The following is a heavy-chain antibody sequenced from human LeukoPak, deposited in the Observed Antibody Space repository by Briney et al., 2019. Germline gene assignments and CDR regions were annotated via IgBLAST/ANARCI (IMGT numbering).Heavy chain of an antibody. V-gene: IGHV3-23*01. Sequence: GGSLRLSCAASGFTFSSYAMSWVRQAPGKGLEWVSAISGSDGSTYYADSVKGRFTISRDNSKNTLYLQMNSLRAEDTAVYYCAKDPTHFRVWDDYDNTRLNYWGQGTLVTVSS. CDR3: AKDPTHFRVWDDYDNTRLNY. CDR1: GFTFSSYA. J-gene: IGHJ4*02. D-gene: IGHD3-22*01. CDR2: ISGSDGST.